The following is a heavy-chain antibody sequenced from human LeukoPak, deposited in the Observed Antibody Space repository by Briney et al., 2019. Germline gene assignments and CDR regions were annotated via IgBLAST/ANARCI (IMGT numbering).Heavy chain of an antibody. Sequence: PGGSLRLSCVASGFTFGPYTMNWVRQAPGKGLEWVASITSTSRYIYYADSLKGRFTISRDNAQNALYLQMNSLRAEDTAVYYCAKSFWWFGEFSPFDYWGQGTLVTVSS. D-gene: IGHD3-10*01. CDR2: ITSTSRYI. J-gene: IGHJ4*02. V-gene: IGHV3-21*01. CDR3: AKSFWWFGEFSPFDY. CDR1: GFTFGPYT.